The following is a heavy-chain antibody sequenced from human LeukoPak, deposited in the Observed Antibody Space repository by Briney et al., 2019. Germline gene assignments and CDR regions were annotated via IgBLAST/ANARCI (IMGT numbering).Heavy chain of an antibody. D-gene: IGHD1-1*01. CDR3: ATTGTRYYYYYYGMDV. J-gene: IGHJ6*02. CDR2: IWYDGSNK. CDR1: GSTFSSYG. Sequence: PGGSLRLSCAASGSTFSSYGMHWVRQAPGKGLEWVAVIWYDGSNKYYADSVKGRFTISRDNSKNTLYLQMNSLRAEDTAVYYCATTGTRYYYYYYGMDVWGQGTTVTVSS. V-gene: IGHV3-33*01.